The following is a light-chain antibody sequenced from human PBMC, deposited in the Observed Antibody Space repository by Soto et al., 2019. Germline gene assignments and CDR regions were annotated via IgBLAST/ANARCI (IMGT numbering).Light chain of an antibody. Sequence: IVITQSPATLSVSPGERATLSCRASQSVSSNLAWYQQKPGQAPRPLIHGASTRATGIPARFSGSGSGTEFTLTISSLQSEDFAVYYCQQYGRSPITFGRGTRLEIK. J-gene: IGKJ5*01. CDR1: QSVSSN. CDR2: GAS. V-gene: IGKV3-15*01. CDR3: QQYGRSPIT.